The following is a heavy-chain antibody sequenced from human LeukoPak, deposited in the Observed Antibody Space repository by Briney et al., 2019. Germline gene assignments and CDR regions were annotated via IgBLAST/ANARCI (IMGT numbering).Heavy chain of an antibody. V-gene: IGHV3-23*01. Sequence: GGSLRLSCAASGFTFSSYGMMWVRQAPGKGLEWVSAITVSGGSTYYADSVKGRWTIATDNSKTTVYLQMHSLRAEDTALYYCAKANRNYYGMDVWGQGTTVTVSS. D-gene: IGHD2/OR15-2a*01. J-gene: IGHJ6*02. CDR1: GFTFSSYG. CDR3: AKANRNYYGMDV. CDR2: ITVSGGST.